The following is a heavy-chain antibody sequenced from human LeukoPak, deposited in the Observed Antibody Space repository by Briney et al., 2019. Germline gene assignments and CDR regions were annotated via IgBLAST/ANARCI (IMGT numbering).Heavy chain of an antibody. CDR3: AKDRGQSYFDY. J-gene: IGHJ4*02. CDR2: IWYDGSNK. Sequence: GRSLRLSCAASGFTFSSYGMHWVRQAPGKGLEWVAVIWYDGSNKYYAASVKGRFTISRDNSKNTLYLQMNSLRAEDTAVYYCAKDRGQSYFDYWGQGTLVTVSS. D-gene: IGHD3-10*01. CDR1: GFTFSSYG. V-gene: IGHV3-33*06.